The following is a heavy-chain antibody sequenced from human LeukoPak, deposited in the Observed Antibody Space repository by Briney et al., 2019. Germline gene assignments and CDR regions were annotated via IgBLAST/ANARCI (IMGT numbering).Heavy chain of an antibody. Sequence: ASVKVSCKASGYTFTSYYMHWVRQAPGEGLEWMGIINPTGGSTSYAQKFQGRVTMTTDTSTSTAYMELRSLRSDDTAVYYCARDLYDSSGTLDYWGQGTLVTVSS. CDR3: ARDLYDSSGTLDY. J-gene: IGHJ4*02. D-gene: IGHD3-22*01. V-gene: IGHV1-46*01. CDR1: GYTFTSYY. CDR2: INPTGGST.